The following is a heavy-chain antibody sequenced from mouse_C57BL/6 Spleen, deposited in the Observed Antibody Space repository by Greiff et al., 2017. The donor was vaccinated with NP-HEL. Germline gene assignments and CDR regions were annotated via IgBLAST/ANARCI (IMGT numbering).Heavy chain of an antibody. D-gene: IGHD1-1*01. J-gene: IGHJ2*01. CDR3: ARRREDYGSSYGLDD. V-gene: IGHV1-69*01. CDR2: IDPSDSYT. Sequence: VQLQQPGAELVMPGASVKLSCKASGYTFTSYWMHWVKQRPGQGLEWIGEIDPSDSYTNYNQKFKGKSTLTVDKSSSTAYMQLSSLTSEDAAVDYCARRREDYGSSYGLDDWGQGTTLTVAS. CDR1: GYTFTSYW.